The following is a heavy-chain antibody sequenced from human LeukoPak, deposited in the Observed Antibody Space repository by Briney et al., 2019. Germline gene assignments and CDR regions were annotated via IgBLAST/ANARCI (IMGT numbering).Heavy chain of an antibody. CDR3: AREFAY. V-gene: IGHV4-4*07. CDR1: GGSMSSYY. Sequence: SETLSLTCGVSGGSMSSYYWSWIRQPAGKGLEWIGLIYTSGSTKYNPSLKRRVTMSVDTSKNQFSLNLSSVTAADTAVYYCAREFAYWGQGTPVTVSS. CDR2: IYTSGST. J-gene: IGHJ4*02.